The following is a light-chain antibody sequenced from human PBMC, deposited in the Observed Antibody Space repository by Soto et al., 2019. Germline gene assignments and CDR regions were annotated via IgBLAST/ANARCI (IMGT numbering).Light chain of an antibody. J-gene: IGKJ1*01. CDR3: QQYSVYRS. V-gene: IGKV1-5*03. Sequence: DIQMTQSPSTLSASVGDRVTITCRASQRISTWLAWYQQKPGRAPKILIYRASTLESGVPSRFSGSGSGTEFTLTISSLQPDDFATYYCQQYSVYRSFGRGTKVEFK. CDR1: QRISTW. CDR2: RAS.